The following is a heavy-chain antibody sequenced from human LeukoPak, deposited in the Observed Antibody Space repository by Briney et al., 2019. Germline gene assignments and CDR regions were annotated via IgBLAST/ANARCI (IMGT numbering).Heavy chain of an antibody. CDR1: GDSVSGYY. CDR3: ARALGGFGELWGFDY. J-gene: IGHJ4*02. CDR2: THHSGNT. D-gene: IGHD3-10*01. V-gene: IGHV4-59*02. Sequence: PSETLSLTCIVSGDSVSGYYWNWIRQPPGKGLEWIGYTHHSGNTLYNPSLKSRVTTSVDTSKNQFSLSLSSVTAADTAVYYCARALGGFGELWGFDYWGQGTLVTVSS.